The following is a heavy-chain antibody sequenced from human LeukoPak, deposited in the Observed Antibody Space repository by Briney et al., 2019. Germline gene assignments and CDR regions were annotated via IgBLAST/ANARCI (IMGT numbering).Heavy chain of an antibody. J-gene: IGHJ4*02. D-gene: IGHD6-13*01. Sequence: SETLSLTCAVYGGSFSGYYWSWIRQPPGKGLEWIGEINHSGSTNYNPSLKSRVTISVDTSKNQFSLKLSSVTAADTAVYYCARGKLSSSWYEGWGQGTLVTVSS. CDR2: INHSGST. CDR1: GGSFSGYY. V-gene: IGHV4-34*01. CDR3: ARGKLSSSWYEG.